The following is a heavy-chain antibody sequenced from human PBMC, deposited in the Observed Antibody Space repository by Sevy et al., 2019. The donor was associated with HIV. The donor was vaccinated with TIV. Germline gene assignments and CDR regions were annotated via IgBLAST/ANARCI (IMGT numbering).Heavy chain of an antibody. Sequence: GEFLKISCKGSGYSFTSHWIGWVRHMPGKGLEWMGIIYPDDSDTRYSPSFQGQVTFSADKSISTAYLQWSSLKASDTAMYYCATSRSGYFDSSGYYILWGQGTLVTVPS. D-gene: IGHD3-22*01. CDR3: ATSRSGYFDSSGYYIL. CDR2: IYPDDSDT. CDR1: GYSFTSHW. J-gene: IGHJ4*02. V-gene: IGHV5-51*01.